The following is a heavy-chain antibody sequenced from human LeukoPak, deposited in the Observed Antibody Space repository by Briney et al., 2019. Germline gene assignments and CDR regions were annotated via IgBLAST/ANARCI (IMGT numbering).Heavy chain of an antibody. CDR2: ISDVGRHT. J-gene: IGHJ4*02. CDR3: ARVTGGYNLVDY. D-gene: IGHD5-24*01. CDR1: GFTFSSYW. V-gene: IGHV3-74*01. Sequence: RTGGSLRLSCAASGFTFSSYWMHWVRHAPGKGLVWVSRISDVGRHTFYADSVKGRFSMSRDNAKNTLYLQMNSLRAEDTAVYYCARVTGGYNLVDYWGQGTLVTVSS.